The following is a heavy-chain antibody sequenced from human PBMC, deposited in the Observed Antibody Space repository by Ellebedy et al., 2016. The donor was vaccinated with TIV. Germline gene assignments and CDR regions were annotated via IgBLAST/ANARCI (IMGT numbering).Heavy chain of an antibody. Sequence: PGGSLRLSCAASGFTFSDSYMTWIRQAPGKGLEWVSYISHSSTCTNYADPVKGRFTISRDNAKNSLYLQMNSLRAEDTAVYYCASNREKYNFWGQGVLVTVSS. CDR3: ASNREKYNF. D-gene: IGHD1-14*01. CDR2: ISHSSTCT. V-gene: IGHV3-11*06. CDR1: GFTFSDSY. J-gene: IGHJ4*02.